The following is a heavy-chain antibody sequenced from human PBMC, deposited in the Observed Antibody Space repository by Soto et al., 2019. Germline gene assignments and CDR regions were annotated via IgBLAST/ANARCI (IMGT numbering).Heavy chain of an antibody. CDR2: IGTAGDT. CDR3: AQGVEHWFNP. Sequence: PRLVWAVARCSFVREDMHWVRQATGKGLEWVSAIGTAGDTYYPGSVKGRFTISRENAKSALYLQMSSLRAGHTAVDYSAQGVEHWFNP. J-gene: IGHJ5*02. V-gene: IGHV3-13*01. CDR1: RCSFVRED. D-gene: IGHD3-3*01.